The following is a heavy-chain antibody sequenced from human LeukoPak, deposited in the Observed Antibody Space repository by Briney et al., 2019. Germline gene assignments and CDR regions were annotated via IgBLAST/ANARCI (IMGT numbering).Heavy chain of an antibody. D-gene: IGHD3-16*01. CDR1: GFIFTDHW. CDR3: ARAVDVADY. V-gene: IGHV3-7*01. CDR2: IKEDEGAK. J-gene: IGHJ4*02. Sequence: PGGSLRLSCVASGFIFTDHWMSWVRQAPGKGLDWVANIKEDEGAKFYADSVRGRFTTSRDNAKNSVYLEMNNLRVEDTAVYYCARAVDVADYWGRGTLVTVSS.